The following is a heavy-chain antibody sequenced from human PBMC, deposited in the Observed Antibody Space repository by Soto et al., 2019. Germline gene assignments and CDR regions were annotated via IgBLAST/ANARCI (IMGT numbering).Heavy chain of an antibody. J-gene: IGHJ5*02. CDR3: ARAGYSSSWYFQFWFDP. D-gene: IGHD6-13*01. CDR2: IYHSGST. V-gene: IGHV4-38-2*01. Sequence: KASETLSLTCAVSGYSISSGYYWGWIRQPPGKGLEWIGSIYHSGSTYYNPSLKSRVTISVDTSKNQFSLKLSSVTAADTAVYYCARAGYSSSWYFQFWFDPWGQGTLVTVSS. CDR1: GYSISSGYY.